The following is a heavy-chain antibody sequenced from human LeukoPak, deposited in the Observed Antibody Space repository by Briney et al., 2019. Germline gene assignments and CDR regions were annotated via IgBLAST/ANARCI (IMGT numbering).Heavy chain of an antibody. CDR3: ARHSRSVNYGSGSYTWDY. J-gene: IGHJ4*02. Sequence: SETPSLTCTVSGASISSSSCYGGWIRQPPGRGLECIVSIYYSGSTYYNPSLKSPVTISVDTSKSQFSLKLSSVTAADTAVYYCARHSRSVNYGSGSYTWDYWGQGTLVTVSS. D-gene: IGHD3-10*01. CDR2: IYYSGST. CDR1: GASISSSSCY. V-gene: IGHV4-39*01.